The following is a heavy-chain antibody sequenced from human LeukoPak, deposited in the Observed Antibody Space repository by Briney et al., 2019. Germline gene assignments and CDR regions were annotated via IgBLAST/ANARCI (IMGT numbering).Heavy chain of an antibody. Sequence: GGSLRLSCAASGFTFSSYSMNWVRQAPGKGLEWVSSISSSSSYIYYADSVKGRFTISRDNAKNSLYLQMNSLRAEDTAVYYCAREDARRLGELSRYTAFDYWGQGTLVTVSS. CDR2: ISSSSSYI. CDR1: GFTFSSYS. V-gene: IGHV3-21*01. D-gene: IGHD3-16*02. CDR3: AREDARRLGELSRYTAFDY. J-gene: IGHJ4*02.